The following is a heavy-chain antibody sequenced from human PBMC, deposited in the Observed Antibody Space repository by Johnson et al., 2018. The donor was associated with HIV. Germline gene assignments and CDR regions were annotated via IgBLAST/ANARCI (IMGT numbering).Heavy chain of an antibody. CDR2: ISYDGSNT. Sequence: QVQLVESGGGVVQPGRSLRLSCAASGFTFSSYAMHWVRQAPGKGLEWVAVISYDGSNTYYADSVTGRFTISRDNSKNTLYLQMNSLRAEDTAVYYCARSNWAHFDAFDIWGQGTMVTVSS. D-gene: IGHD7-27*01. J-gene: IGHJ3*02. CDR1: GFTFSSYA. V-gene: IGHV3-30*04. CDR3: ARSNWAHFDAFDI.